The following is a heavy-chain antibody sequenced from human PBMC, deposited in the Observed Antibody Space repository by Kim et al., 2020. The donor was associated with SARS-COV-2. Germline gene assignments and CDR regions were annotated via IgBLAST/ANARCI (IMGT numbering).Heavy chain of an antibody. V-gene: IGHV1-46*01. J-gene: IGHJ4*02. D-gene: IGHD5-12*01. CDR3: ARDLGHDKSGFESDY. Sequence: QKFQGRVTMTRDTSTSTVYMELSSLRSEGTAVYYCARDLGHDKSGFESDYWGQGTLVTVSS.